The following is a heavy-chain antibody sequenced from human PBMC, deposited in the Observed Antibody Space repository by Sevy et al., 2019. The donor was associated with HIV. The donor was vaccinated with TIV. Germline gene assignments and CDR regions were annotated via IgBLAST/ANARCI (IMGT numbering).Heavy chain of an antibody. CDR1: GFTFSSYI. V-gene: IGHV3-21*01. Sequence: GGSLRLSCAASGFTFSSYIMNWVRQAPGIGLEWVSSISSGGDYIYYTNSVKGRFTISRDNAKNSLYLHMNSLRAEDTAVYYCARDEYSYASGFDYWGQRTLVTVSS. D-gene: IGHD5-18*01. J-gene: IGHJ4*02. CDR3: ARDEYSYASGFDY. CDR2: ISSGGDYI.